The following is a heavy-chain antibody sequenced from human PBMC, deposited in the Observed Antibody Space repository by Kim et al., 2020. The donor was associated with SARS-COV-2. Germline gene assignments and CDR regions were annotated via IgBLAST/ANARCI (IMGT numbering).Heavy chain of an antibody. Sequence: SFQGQVTISVDKSITTAYLQWSSLKASDTAIYYCARQGGWVNLVLKGFDYWGQGTLVTVSS. CDR3: ARQGGWVNLVLKGFDY. V-gene: IGHV5-51*01. J-gene: IGHJ4*01. D-gene: IGHD2-21*01.